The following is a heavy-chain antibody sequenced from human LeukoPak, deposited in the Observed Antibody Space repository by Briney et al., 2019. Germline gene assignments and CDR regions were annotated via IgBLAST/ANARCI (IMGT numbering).Heavy chain of an antibody. CDR3: AKVLGIDGGNSFYYYYGMDV. D-gene: IGHD4-23*01. CDR2: IRNKANNYAT. CDR1: GFTFSVSA. Sequence: GGSLRLSCAASGFTFSVSAMYWVRQASGKGLEWIGRIRNKANNYATAYAASVKGRFTISREDSKNTAYLQMNNLRAEDTAVYYCAKVLGIDGGNSFYYYYGMDVWGQGTTVTVSS. V-gene: IGHV3-73*01. J-gene: IGHJ6*02.